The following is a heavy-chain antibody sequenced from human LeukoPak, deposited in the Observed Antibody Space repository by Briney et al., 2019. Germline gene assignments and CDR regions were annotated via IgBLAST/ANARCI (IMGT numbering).Heavy chain of an antibody. J-gene: IGHJ6*02. Sequence: GGFLRLSRAASGFTISSNYMSQVRQAPGEGLGWVSVIYCGGSTYYPDSVKGRFTMSRDNSKNTLYLQMNSLRAENTAVYYCARHRADSNSPRGMDVWGQGTTVTGSS. CDR3: ARHRADSNSPRGMDV. D-gene: IGHD1-1*01. V-gene: IGHV3-53*01. CDR2: IYCGGST. CDR1: GFTISSNY.